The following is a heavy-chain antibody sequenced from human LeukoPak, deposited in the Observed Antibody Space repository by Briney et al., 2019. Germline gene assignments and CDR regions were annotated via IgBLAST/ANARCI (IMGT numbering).Heavy chain of an antibody. CDR2: ISGSGDST. Sequence: GGSLRPSCTASGFTFSSYAINWVRQAPGKGLEWVSAISGSGDSTYYADSVKGRFTISRDNSRNTLYLQMNSLRAEDTAVYYCAKVGSDWYFFDYWGQGTLVTVSS. CDR1: GFTFSSYA. D-gene: IGHD6-19*01. CDR3: AKVGSDWYFFDY. J-gene: IGHJ4*02. V-gene: IGHV3-23*01.